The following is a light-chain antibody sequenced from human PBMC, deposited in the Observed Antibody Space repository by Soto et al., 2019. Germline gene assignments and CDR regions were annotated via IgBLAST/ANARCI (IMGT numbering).Light chain of an antibody. J-gene: IGKJ2*01. CDR1: QSVSSN. Sequence: EIVMTQSPATLSVSPGERATLSCRASQSVSSNLAWYQQKPGQAPRLLIYGASTRATGIPARFSGSGSGTEFTLTISSLQSEXXXXYYCQQYNNWPRTFGQGTKLEIK. CDR2: GAS. CDR3: QQYNNWPRT. V-gene: IGKV3-15*01.